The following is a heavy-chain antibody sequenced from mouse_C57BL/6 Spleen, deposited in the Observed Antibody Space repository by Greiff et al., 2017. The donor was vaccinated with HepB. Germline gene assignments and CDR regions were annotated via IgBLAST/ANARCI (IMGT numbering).Heavy chain of an antibody. CDR1: GFTFSSYG. D-gene: IGHD1-1*01. Sequence: EVKLMESGGDLVKPGGSLKLSCAASGFTFSSYGMSWVRQTPDKRLEWVATISSGGSYTYYPDSVKGRFTISRDNAKNTLYLQMSSLKSEDAAMYYCASGYGSSYAGFAYWGQGTLVTVSA. V-gene: IGHV5-6*01. CDR3: ASGYGSSYAGFAY. CDR2: ISSGGSYT. J-gene: IGHJ3*01.